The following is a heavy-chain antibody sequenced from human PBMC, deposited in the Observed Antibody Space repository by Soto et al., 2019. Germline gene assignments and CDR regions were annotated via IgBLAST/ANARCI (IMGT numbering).Heavy chain of an antibody. D-gene: IGHD3-10*02. Sequence: PGGSLRLSCVVSGFIFSNNGMHWVRQTPGKGLEWVAFMSYDGSDTFYADSVKGRFTISRDNSKNTLFLHMSSLRAEDTAMYYCTIVRVADSALDHWGQGTLVTVSS. CDR3: TIVRVADSALDH. J-gene: IGHJ4*02. CDR1: GFIFSNNG. CDR2: MSYDGSDT. V-gene: IGHV3-30*02.